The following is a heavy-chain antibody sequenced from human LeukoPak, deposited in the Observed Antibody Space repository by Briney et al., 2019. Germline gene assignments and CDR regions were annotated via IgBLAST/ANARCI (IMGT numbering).Heavy chain of an antibody. CDR2: INHSGST. V-gene: IGHV4-34*01. CDR3: ARDGGVIHAFDI. J-gene: IGHJ3*02. Sequence: PSETLSLTCAVYGGSFSGYYWSWIRHPPGKGLEWIGEINHSGSTNYNPSLKSRVTISVDTSKNQFSLKLSSVSAADTAVYYCARDGGVIHAFDIWGQGTMVTVSS. CDR1: GGSFSGYY. D-gene: IGHD3-22*01.